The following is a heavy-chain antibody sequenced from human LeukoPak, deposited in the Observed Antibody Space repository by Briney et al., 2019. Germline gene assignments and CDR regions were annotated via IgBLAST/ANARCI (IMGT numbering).Heavy chain of an antibody. D-gene: IGHD3-16*01. CDR3: ARDLAYSGDS. CDR2: INPDGSST. J-gene: IGHJ4*02. CDR1: GFTLTSYW. Sequence: GGSLRFSCAASGFTLTSYWMHWVRQTPGRGLLWVSRINPDGSSTSYADSVKGRFTISRDTAKNTLYLQMNSLRVEDTSVYYCARDLAYSGDSWGQGTLVTVSS. V-gene: IGHV3-74*01.